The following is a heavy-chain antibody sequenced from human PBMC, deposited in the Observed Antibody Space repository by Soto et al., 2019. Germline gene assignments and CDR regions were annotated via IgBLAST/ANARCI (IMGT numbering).Heavy chain of an antibody. CDR2: FDPEDGET. V-gene: IGHV1-24*01. CDR3: VRASNSGYDAFDI. CDR1: GYTLTELS. J-gene: IGHJ3*02. D-gene: IGHD5-12*01. Sequence: ASVKVSCKVSGYTLTELSMHWVRQAPGKGLEWMGGFDPEDGETIYAQKFQGRVTMTEDTSTDTAYMELSSLRSEDTAVYYCVRASNSGYDAFDIWAKGQWSPSPQ.